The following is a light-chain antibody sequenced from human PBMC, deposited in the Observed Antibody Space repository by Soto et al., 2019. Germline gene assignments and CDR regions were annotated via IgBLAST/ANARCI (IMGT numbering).Light chain of an antibody. Sequence: DIQMTQSPSSLSASVEDRVIITCRASQSISNHLNWYQQKPGKAPKLLIFAASSLQSGVTSRFSGSRSGPEFTLTIRSLQPEHFGTYYCQQSYSSPPTFGQGTKVDIK. CDR2: AAS. V-gene: IGKV1-39*01. CDR1: QSISNH. J-gene: IGKJ1*01. CDR3: QQSYSSPPT.